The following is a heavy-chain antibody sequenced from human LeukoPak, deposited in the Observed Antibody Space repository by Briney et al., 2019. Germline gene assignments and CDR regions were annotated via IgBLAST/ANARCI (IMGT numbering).Heavy chain of an antibody. D-gene: IGHD3-16*01. CDR1: GDSMTSGAYY. CDR2: IYFSGST. Sequence: PSQTLSLTCTVSGDSMTSGAYYWSWTRQRPGEGLEWIGFIYFSGSTYYNPSLKSRLKISVDTSKNQFSLQLSSVTAADTAVYYCARDMTSHRFDPWGQGTLVTVSS. V-gene: IGHV4-31*03. CDR3: ARDMTSHRFDP. J-gene: IGHJ5*02.